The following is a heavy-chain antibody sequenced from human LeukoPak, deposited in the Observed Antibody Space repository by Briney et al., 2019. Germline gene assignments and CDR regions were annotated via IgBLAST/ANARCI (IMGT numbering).Heavy chain of an antibody. Sequence: SETLSLTCSVSGDSMNGYYWSWIRQLPGKGLEWIGCIYYSGSTNYNPSLKSRVAISVDTSKNQFSLKLSSVTAADTAVYYCARGSGDYGDYGYFDYWGQGTLVTVSS. CDR1: GDSMNGYY. CDR2: IYYSGST. J-gene: IGHJ4*02. D-gene: IGHD4-17*01. CDR3: ARGSGDYGDYGYFDY. V-gene: IGHV4-59*01.